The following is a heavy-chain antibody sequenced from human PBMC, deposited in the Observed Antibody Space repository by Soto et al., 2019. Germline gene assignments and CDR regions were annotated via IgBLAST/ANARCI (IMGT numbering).Heavy chain of an antibody. D-gene: IGHD6-6*01. V-gene: IGHV3-13*01. J-gene: IGHJ6*02. CDR2: IGTAGDT. CDR1: GFTFSSYD. Sequence: GVPLRLPCAASGFTFSSYDMKRVGQGTGKSLGWVSAIGTAGDTYYPGSVKGRFTISRENANNSLYLQMNSLRAGDTAVYYCARDRRIAARPGYYYYGMDVWGQGTTVTVSS. CDR3: ARDRRIAARPGYYYYGMDV.